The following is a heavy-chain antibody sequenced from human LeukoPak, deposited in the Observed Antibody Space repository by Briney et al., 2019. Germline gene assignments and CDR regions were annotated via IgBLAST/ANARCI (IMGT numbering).Heavy chain of an antibody. V-gene: IGHV3-30-3*01. J-gene: IGHJ4*02. CDR1: GFTFSSYA. CDR3: ARDLGYYDFWSGYSDY. D-gene: IGHD3-3*01. CDR2: ISYDGSNK. Sequence: GGSLRLSCAASGFTFSSYAMHWVRQAPGKGLEWVAVISYDGSNKYYTDSVKGRFTISRDNSKNTLYLQMNSLRAEDTAVYYCARDLGYYDFWSGYSDYWGQGTLVTVSS.